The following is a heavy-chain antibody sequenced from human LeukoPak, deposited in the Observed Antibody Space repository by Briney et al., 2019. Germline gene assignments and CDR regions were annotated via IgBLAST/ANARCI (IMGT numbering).Heavy chain of an antibody. CDR2: IIPIFGTA. CDR3: ARNWGFDWLFQH. J-gene: IGHJ1*01. V-gene: IGHV1-69*05. CDR1: GGTFSSYA. D-gene: IGHD3-9*01. Sequence: SVKVSCKASGGTFSSYAISWVRQAPGQGLEWMGRIIPIFGTANYAQKFQGRVTITTDESTSTAYMELRSLRSDDTAVYYCARNWGFDWLFQHWGQGTLVTVSS.